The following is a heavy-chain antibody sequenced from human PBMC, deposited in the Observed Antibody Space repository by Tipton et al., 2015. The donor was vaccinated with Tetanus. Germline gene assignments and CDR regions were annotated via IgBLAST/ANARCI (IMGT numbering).Heavy chain of an antibody. CDR1: GGSISGYF. D-gene: IGHD3-22*01. CDR2: VFYTGST. J-gene: IGHJ3*01. V-gene: IGHV4-59*01. Sequence: TLSLTCSVSGGSISGYFWTWIRQPPGKGLQCIGYVFYTGSTNYNSPFESRVTISVDTSKNQISLQLRSVTAADTAVYYCARDLSGFLFDAFDLWGQGIMVTASS. CDR3: ARDLSGFLFDAFDL.